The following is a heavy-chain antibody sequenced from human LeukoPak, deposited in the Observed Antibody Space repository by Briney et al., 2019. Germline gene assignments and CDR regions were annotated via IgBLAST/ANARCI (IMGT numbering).Heavy chain of an antibody. Sequence: SETLSLTCAVYGGSFSGYYWSWIRQPPGKGLEWIGEINHSGSTNYNPSLKSRVTISVGTSKNQFSLKLSSVTAADTAVYYCASIEFPFDYWGQGTLVTVSS. CDR1: GGSFSGYY. CDR2: INHSGST. D-gene: IGHD1-26*01. V-gene: IGHV4-34*01. J-gene: IGHJ4*02. CDR3: ASIEFPFDY.